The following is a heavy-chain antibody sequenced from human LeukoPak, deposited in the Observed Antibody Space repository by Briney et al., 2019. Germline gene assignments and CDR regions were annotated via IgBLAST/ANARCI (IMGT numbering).Heavy chain of an antibody. D-gene: IGHD6-19*01. CDR2: IYYTGTT. Sequence: SETLSLTCTVSGGSISNSNSYWGWFRQPPGKGLEWIGSIYYTGTTNYNPSLKSRVTISVDTSKNQLSLTLSSVTAADTAVYYCARRGYSSGWYDYWGQGTLVTVSS. J-gene: IGHJ4*02. CDR3: ARRGYSSGWYDY. V-gene: IGHV4-39*01. CDR1: GGSISNSNSY.